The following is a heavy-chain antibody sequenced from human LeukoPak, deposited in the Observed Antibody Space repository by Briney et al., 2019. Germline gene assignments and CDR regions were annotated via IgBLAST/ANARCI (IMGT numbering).Heavy chain of an antibody. CDR1: GYTFTSYD. J-gene: IGHJ4*02. V-gene: IGHV1-8*03. D-gene: IGHD3-10*01. Sequence: GASVKVSCKASGYTFTSYDINWVRQATGQGLEWMGWMNPNSGNTGYAQKFQGRVTITRNTSISTAYMELSSLRSEDTAVYYCATASVDRGVNTFDYWGQGTLVTVSS. CDR3: ATASVDRGVNTFDY. CDR2: MNPNSGNT.